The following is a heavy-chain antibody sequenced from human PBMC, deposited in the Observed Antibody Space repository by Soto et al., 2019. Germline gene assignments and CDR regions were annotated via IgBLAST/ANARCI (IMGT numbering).Heavy chain of an antibody. CDR3: AVGYCSSNSCPGSMDV. CDR2: TYYRSKWYN. CDR1: GDSVSSNSAA. Sequence: SQTLSLTCAISGDSVSSNSAAWNWIRQSPSRGLEWLGRTYYRSKWYNDYAVSVKSRITINPDTSKNQFSLQLNSVTPEDTAVYYCAVGYCSSNSCPGSMDVWGQGTTVTVSS. J-gene: IGHJ6*02. D-gene: IGHD2-2*01. V-gene: IGHV6-1*01.